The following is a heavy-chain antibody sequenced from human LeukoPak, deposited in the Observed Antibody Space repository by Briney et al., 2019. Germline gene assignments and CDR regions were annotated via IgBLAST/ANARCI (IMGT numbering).Heavy chain of an antibody. D-gene: IGHD2-15*01. V-gene: IGHV1-69*06. CDR1: GGTFSSYA. J-gene: IGHJ4*02. Sequence: GASVKVSCKASGGTFSSYAISWVRQAPGQGLEWMGGIIPIFGTANYAQKFQGRVTITADKSTSTAYMELSSLRSEDTAVYYCARHSSKVAPTDYWGQGTLVTVSS. CDR2: IIPIFGTA. CDR3: ARHSSKVAPTDY.